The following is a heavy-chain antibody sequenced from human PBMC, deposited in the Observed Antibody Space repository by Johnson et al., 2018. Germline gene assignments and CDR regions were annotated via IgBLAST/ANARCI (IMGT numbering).Heavy chain of an antibody. Sequence: QVQLVQSGAEVKKPGSSVKVSCKASGGTFSSYAISWVRQAPGQGLEWMGGIIPIFGTANSAQKFQGRVTITADEPTGTAYRGLSSLGAEDPAVYYCAIAGLASAVTYWYVGLGGRCTLVTVSS. J-gene: IGHJ2*01. D-gene: IGHD6-13*01. CDR1: GGTFSSYA. CDR2: IIPIFGTA. V-gene: IGHV1-69*01. CDR3: AIAGLASAVTYWYVGL.